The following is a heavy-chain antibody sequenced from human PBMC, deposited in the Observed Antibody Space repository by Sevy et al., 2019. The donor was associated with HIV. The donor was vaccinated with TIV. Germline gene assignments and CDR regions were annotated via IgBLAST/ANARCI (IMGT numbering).Heavy chain of an antibody. V-gene: IGHV3-7*01. J-gene: IGHJ6*02. Sequence: GSLRLSCAASGFAFSSSWMTWVRQAPGKGLEWVANIKQDGSEKYYVDFLKGRFTISRDNAKNSLYLQMNSLRAEATAVYYCARLCTGFIYYYYNGMDVWGQGTTVTVSS. CDR2: IKQDGSEK. D-gene: IGHD2-2*01. CDR1: GFAFSSSW. CDR3: ARLCTGFIYYYYNGMDV.